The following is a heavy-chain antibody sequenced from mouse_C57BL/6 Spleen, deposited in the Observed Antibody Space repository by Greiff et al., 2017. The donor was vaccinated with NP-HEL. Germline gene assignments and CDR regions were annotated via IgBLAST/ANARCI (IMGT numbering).Heavy chain of an antibody. Sequence: EVKLVESGAELVKPGASVKLSCTASGFNIKDYYMHWVKQRTEQGLEWIGRIDPEDGETKYAPKYQGKATITADTSSNTAYLQLTSLTSEDTAVYYWARSDDYYGSSLDAMDYWGQGTSVTVSS. J-gene: IGHJ4*01. CDR1: GFNIKDYY. CDR2: IDPEDGET. CDR3: ARSDDYYGSSLDAMDY. V-gene: IGHV14-2*01. D-gene: IGHD1-1*01.